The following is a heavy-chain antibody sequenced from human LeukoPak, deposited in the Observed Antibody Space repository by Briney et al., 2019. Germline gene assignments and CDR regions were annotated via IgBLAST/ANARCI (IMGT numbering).Heavy chain of an antibody. CDR2: INSNSDTV. J-gene: IGHJ4*01. D-gene: IGHD2-2*01. CDR3: ARDTRGESDY. Sequence: GTLSLTCAVSGGSISSSNWWSWVRQAPGKGLEWISYINSNSDTVHYSNSVEGRFTISRDNAKNSLYLQMNSLRAEDTAMYYCARDTRGESDYWGHGTLVTVSS. CDR1: GGSISSSN. V-gene: IGHV3-48*04.